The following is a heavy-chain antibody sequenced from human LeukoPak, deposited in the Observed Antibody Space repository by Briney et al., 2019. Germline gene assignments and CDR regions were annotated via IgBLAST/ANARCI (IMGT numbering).Heavy chain of an antibody. J-gene: IGHJ3*02. CDR3: ARDIAGYCGGGSCHSGGAFDI. Sequence: SETLSLTCTVSGYSISSGYYWGWIRQPPGKGLEWIGTIYYSGNTYYNPSLKSRLTISVDTSKNQFSLRLSSVTAADTAVYCCARDIAGYCGGGSCHSGGAFDIWGQGTMVTVSS. CDR2: IYYSGNT. V-gene: IGHV4-38-2*02. CDR1: GYSISSGYY. D-gene: IGHD2-15*01.